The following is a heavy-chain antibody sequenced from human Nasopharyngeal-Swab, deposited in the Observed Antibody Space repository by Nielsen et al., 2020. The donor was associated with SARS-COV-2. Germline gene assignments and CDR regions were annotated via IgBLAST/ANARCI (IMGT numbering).Heavy chain of an antibody. CDR3: ARPSPYGDYSFDY. Sequence: ASVKVSCKASGYTFTTHAMNWVRQAPGQGLEWMGWINTNTGSPRYAQGFTGRFVFSLDTSVSTAYLQIRSLKPEDTAVYLCARPSPYGDYSFDYWGQGTLVTVSS. D-gene: IGHD4-17*01. V-gene: IGHV7-4-1*01. CDR2: INTNTGSP. CDR1: GYTFTTHA. J-gene: IGHJ4*02.